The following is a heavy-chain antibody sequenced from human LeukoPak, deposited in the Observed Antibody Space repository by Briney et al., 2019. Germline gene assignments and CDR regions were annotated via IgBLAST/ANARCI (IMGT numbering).Heavy chain of an antibody. CDR2: ISGSSTYI. J-gene: IGHJ4*02. V-gene: IGHV3-21*01. Sequence: PGGSLRLSCAASGFTFSSYEMNWVRQAPGKGLEWVSSISGSSTYIYYADAVKGRFTISRDNAKNSLYLQMNSLRAEDTAVYYCARRATTERGHSYGLDYWGQGTLVTVSS. D-gene: IGHD5-18*01. CDR3: ARRATTERGHSYGLDY. CDR1: GFTFSSYE.